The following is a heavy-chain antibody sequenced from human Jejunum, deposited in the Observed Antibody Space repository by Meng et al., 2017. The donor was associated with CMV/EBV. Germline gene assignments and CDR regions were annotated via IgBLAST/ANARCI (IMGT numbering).Heavy chain of an antibody. CDR3: VSPSCSSTNCYAFDY. Sequence: FAFLFSTIHWLRHASGQGLELLGRIRNKAHGYATDYAAPVTVRFTISRYDSKSTAYLQLNSLNPEDTAVSFCVSPSCSSTNCYAFDYWGQGTLVTVSS. V-gene: IGHV3-73*01. CDR2: IRNKAHGYAT. J-gene: IGHJ4*02. CDR1: FAFLFST. D-gene: IGHD2-2*01.